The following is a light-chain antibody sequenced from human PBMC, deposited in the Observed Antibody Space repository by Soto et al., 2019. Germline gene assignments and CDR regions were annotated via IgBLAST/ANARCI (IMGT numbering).Light chain of an antibody. V-gene: IGKV1-5*01. CDR2: DAS. Sequence: GARVTITCRASETVTKWLAWYQQKPGKAPNLLIYDASRLQIGVPSRFSGSESGADFTLTISSLQPDDFATYYCQQYSTYPYTFGQGTKLEIK. CDR3: QQYSTYPYT. J-gene: IGKJ2*01. CDR1: ETVTKW.